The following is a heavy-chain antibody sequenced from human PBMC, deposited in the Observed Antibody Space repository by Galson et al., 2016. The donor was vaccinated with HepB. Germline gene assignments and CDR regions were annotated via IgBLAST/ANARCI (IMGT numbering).Heavy chain of an antibody. Sequence: RLSCAASGXTFSKAWFPWVRQAPGKGLEWVXRIRPQRDRKTPVYAAPVEGRFTISRDDSKNTLYLQMNSLTTEDTALYYCYGHLDYWGQGTLVTVSS. CDR1: GXTFSKAW. J-gene: IGHJ4*02. D-gene: IGHD4-17*01. CDR3: YGHLDY. CDR2: IRPQRDRKTP. V-gene: IGHV3-15*01.